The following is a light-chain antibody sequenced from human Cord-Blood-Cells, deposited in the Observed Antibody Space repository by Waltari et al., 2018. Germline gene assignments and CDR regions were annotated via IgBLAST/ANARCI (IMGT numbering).Light chain of an antibody. CDR1: QSVSSD. J-gene: IGKJ4*01. V-gene: IGKV3D-15*01. CDR2: GAS. CDR3: QQYNNWPPLT. Sequence: IVMTQPPATLSVSPGERATLSCRASQSVSSDLAWYQQKPGQAPRRLIYGASTRATGVPARFIGSGSETEFTLTIGSLQSEDFAVYYCQQYNNWPPLTFGGGTKVEIK.